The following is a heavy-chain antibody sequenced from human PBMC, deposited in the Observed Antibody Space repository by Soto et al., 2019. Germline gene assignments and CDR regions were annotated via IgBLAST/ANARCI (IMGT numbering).Heavy chain of an antibody. Sequence: QVQLVQSGAEVKKPGASVKVSCKASGYPFGDYAIDWVRQAPGQGLEWMGWVSAHTGDSGYAQRFQGRVTLTTETSTSTAYMELRGLRSDDTAVYYCARPSTSYGDYGWSLAYWGQGTLVTVSS. CDR2: VSAHTGDS. CDR3: ARPSTSYGDYGWSLAY. CDR1: GYPFGDYA. D-gene: IGHD4-17*01. J-gene: IGHJ4*02. V-gene: IGHV1-18*01.